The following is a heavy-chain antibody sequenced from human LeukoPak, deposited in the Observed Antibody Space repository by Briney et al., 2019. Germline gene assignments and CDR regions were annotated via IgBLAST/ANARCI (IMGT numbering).Heavy chain of an antibody. CDR2: IKEDGSER. J-gene: IGHJ4*02. CDR3: ARASDFDS. CDR1: GFTFSNYW. V-gene: IGHV3-7*01. Sequence: PGGSLRLSCAASGFTFSNYWINWVRQAPGKGLEWVANIKEDGSERHYVDSVKGRFTISRDNAKNSLYLQMNSLRAEDTAFYYCARASDFDSWGQGALVTVSS.